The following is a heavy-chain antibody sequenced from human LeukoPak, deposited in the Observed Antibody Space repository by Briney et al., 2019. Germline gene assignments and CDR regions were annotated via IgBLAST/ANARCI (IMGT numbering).Heavy chain of an antibody. V-gene: IGHV3-21*01. D-gene: IGHD3-10*01. J-gene: IGHJ6*03. CDR2: ISSSSSYI. CDR1: GFTFSSYS. CDR3: ARHPPVLLWFGESFYYMDV. Sequence: GGSLGLSCAASGFTFSSYSMNWVRQAPGKGLEWVSSISSSSSYIYYADSVKGRFTISRDNAKNSLYLQMNSLRAEDTAVYYCARHPPVLLWFGESFYYMDVWGKGTTVTVSS.